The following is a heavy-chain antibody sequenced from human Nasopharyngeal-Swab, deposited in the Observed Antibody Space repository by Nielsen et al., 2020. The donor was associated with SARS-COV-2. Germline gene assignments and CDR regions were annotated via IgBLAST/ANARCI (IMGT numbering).Heavy chain of an antibody. V-gene: IGHV3-23*01. Sequence: GGSLRLSCIASGFTFNIYAMAWVRRTPGRGLQWVSGISASGGSTYYTDSVKGRFAVPRDNSRNTLHLQMHSLRVEDTALYYCAKDDVVRGDAFDIWGQGTMVTVSS. CDR2: ISASGGST. J-gene: IGHJ3*02. CDR1: GFTFNIYA. D-gene: IGHD3-10*01. CDR3: AKDDVVRGDAFDI.